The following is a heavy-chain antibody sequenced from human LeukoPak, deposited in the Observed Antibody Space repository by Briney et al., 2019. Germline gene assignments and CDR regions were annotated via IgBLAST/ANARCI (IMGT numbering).Heavy chain of an antibody. CDR2: ISGSGGSI. CDR1: RFTFSSYA. V-gene: IGHV3-23*01. J-gene: IGHJ4*02. Sequence: GGSLRLSCAASRFTFSSYAMNWVRQAPGKGLEWVSAISGSGGSIYYTDSVKGRFTISRDNSKNTLFLQMNSLSAEDTAVYYCAKVWGSYSTGYFDYWGQGTLVTVSS. D-gene: IGHD1-26*01. CDR3: AKVWGSYSTGYFDY.